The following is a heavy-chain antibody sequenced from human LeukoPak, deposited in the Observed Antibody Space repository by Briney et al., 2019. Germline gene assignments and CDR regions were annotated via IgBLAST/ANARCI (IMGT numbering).Heavy chain of an antibody. V-gene: IGHV1-69*05. CDR1: GVTFSSYA. CDR2: IIPIFGTA. Sequence: AVKVSCKASGVTFSSYAISWVRQAPGQGLEWMGRIIPIFGTANYAQKFQGRVTITTDESTSTAYMELSSLRSEDTAVYYCARVEDSSGSYAFDIWGQGTMVTVSS. D-gene: IGHD3-22*01. J-gene: IGHJ3*02. CDR3: ARVEDSSGSYAFDI.